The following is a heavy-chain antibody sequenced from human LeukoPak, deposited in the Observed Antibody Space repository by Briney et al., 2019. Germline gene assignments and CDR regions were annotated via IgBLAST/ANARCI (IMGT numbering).Heavy chain of an antibody. V-gene: IGHV3-30-3*01. CDR2: ISYDGSNK. CDR3: ARTVKYYYDSSGYRGPLDI. J-gene: IGHJ3*02. D-gene: IGHD3-22*01. CDR1: GFTFSSYA. Sequence: GGSLRLSCAASGFTFSSYAMHWVRQAPGKGLEWVAVISYDGSNKYYADSVKGRFTISRDNSKNTLYLQMNSLRAEDTAVYYCARTVKYYYDSSGYRGPLDIWGQGTMVTVSS.